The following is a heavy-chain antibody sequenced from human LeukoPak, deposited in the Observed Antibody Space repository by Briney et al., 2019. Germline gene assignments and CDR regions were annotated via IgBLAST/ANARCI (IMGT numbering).Heavy chain of an antibody. D-gene: IGHD2-2*01. V-gene: IGHV1-2*06. J-gene: IGHJ6*03. CDR2: INPKSGGT. CDR1: GYAFTGYY. Sequence: ASVKVSCKASGYAFTGYYMHWVRQAPGQGLEWMGRINPKSGGTNYPQKFQGRVTMTRDTSISTAYMELSGLRFDDTAVYYCARGGAPTAIDYHYYYYMDDWGKGSTVTVSS. CDR3: ARGGAPTAIDYHYYYYMDD.